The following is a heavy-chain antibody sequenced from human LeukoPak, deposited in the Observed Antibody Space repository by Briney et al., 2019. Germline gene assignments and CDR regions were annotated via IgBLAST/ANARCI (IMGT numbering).Heavy chain of an antibody. CDR3: AKLPRSYAPANYFYYYLDV. CDR2: ISSSSSTI. Sequence: GGSLRLSCAASGFTFSSYSMNWVRQAPGKGLEWVSYISSSSSTIYYADSVKGRFTISGDNSKNTLYLQMNSLRAEDTAVYYCAKLPRSYAPANYFYYYLDVWGKGTTVTISS. V-gene: IGHV3-48*01. J-gene: IGHJ6*03. CDR1: GFTFSSYS. D-gene: IGHD4-23*01.